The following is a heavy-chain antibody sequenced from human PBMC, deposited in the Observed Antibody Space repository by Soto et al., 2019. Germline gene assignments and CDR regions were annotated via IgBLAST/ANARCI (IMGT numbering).Heavy chain of an antibody. D-gene: IGHD6-19*01. Sequence: QVQLVQSGAEVKKPGASVKVSCKASGYTFTSYDINWVRQATGQGLEWMGWMNPNSGNTGYAQKFQGRVTMTRNTSISTAYMELSSLRSEDTAVYYRPTTCIAVTVFHYYYRMDVWGQGTTVTVSS. V-gene: IGHV1-8*01. CDR1: GYTFTSYD. CDR3: PTTCIAVTVFHYYYRMDV. J-gene: IGHJ6*02. CDR2: MNPNSGNT.